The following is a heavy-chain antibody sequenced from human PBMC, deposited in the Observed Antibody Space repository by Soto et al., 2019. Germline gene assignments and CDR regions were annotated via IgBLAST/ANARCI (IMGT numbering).Heavy chain of an antibody. CDR1: GFTFRTYT. V-gene: IGHV3-21*01. CDR2: IRGFSPYT. D-gene: IGHD2-15*01. J-gene: IGHJ6*02. CDR3: ARDRGYDAHDYYYNAMDV. Sequence: EVQLVESEGGLVKPGGSLRLSCVASGFTFRTYTMNWVRQAPGKGLEWVSGIRGFSPYTFYSESVKGRFTISRDNANNARYLQMNSLTAEDTAVYYCARDRGYDAHDYYYNAMDVWGQGTTVTVSS.